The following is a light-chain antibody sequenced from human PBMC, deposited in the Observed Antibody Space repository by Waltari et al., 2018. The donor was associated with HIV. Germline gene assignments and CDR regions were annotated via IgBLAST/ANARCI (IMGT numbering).Light chain of an antibody. CDR2: GAS. J-gene: IGKJ2*01. CDR1: QSVSSSY. V-gene: IGKV3-20*01. CDR3: QQYDDSAQYT. Sequence: EIVLTQSPGTLSLSPGERATLSCRASQSVSSSYLAWYQQKPGQAPRLLIHGASSRATDIPDRFSGSGSATDFTLTISRLEPEDFAVYYCQQYDDSAQYTFGQGTRLEIK.